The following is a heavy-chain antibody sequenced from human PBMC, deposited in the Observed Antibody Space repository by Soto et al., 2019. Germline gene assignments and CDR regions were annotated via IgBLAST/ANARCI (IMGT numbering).Heavy chain of an antibody. Sequence: GGFLGLSDAASGFAVSNSYMGWVRQAPGKGLEWVSVIYSGGSTYYADSVKGRFTISRDSSKNTLYLQMNSLRAEDTAVYYCARGFQSSFGYWGQGTLVPVS. CDR3: ARGFQSSFGY. D-gene: IGHD2-21*01. CDR2: IYSGGST. CDR1: GFAVSNSY. V-gene: IGHV3-53*01. J-gene: IGHJ4*02.